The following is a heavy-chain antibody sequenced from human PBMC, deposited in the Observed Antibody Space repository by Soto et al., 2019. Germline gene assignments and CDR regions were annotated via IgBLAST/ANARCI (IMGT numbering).Heavy chain of an antibody. CDR1: GFSLSTSGVG. Sequence: SGPTLVNPTQTLTLTCTFSGFSLSTSGVGVGWIRQPPGKALEWLALIYWDDDKRYSPSLKSRLTITKDTSKNQVVLTMTNMDPVDTATYYCAHMGGNYDILTPRFDYWGQGTLVTVSS. CDR3: AHMGGNYDILTPRFDY. V-gene: IGHV2-5*02. J-gene: IGHJ4*02. CDR2: IYWDDDK. D-gene: IGHD3-9*01.